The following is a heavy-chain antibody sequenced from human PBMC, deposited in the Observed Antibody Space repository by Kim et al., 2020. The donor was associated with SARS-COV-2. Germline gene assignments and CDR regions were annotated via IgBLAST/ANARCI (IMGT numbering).Heavy chain of an antibody. D-gene: IGHD6-13*01. V-gene: IGHV3-23*01. J-gene: IGHJ4*02. CDR3: AKGSSSWYAFSVFDY. Sequence: DSVKGRFTISRDNAKNTLYLQMNSLRAEDTAVYYCAKGSSSWYAFSVFDYWGQGTLVTVSS.